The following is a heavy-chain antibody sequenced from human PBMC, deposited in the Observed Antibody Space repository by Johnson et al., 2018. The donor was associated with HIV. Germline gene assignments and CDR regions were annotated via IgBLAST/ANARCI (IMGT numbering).Heavy chain of an antibody. V-gene: IGHV3-30*03. CDR3: ASLHAFDI. CDR2: ISYDGSNK. Sequence: QVQLVESGGGVVQPGRSLRLSCAASGFTFSSYGMHWVRQAPGKGLEWVAVISYDGSNKYYADSVKGRFTISRDNSKNTLYLQMNSLRAEETAVYYCASLHAFDIWGKGTMVTVSS. CDR1: GFTFSSYG. J-gene: IGHJ3*02.